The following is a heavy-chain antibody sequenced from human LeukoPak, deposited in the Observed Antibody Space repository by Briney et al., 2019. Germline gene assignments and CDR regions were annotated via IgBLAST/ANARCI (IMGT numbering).Heavy chain of an antibody. J-gene: IGHJ5*01. D-gene: IGHD2-2*01. CDR2: INPNSGGT. Sequence: ASGKLSSNASRYTFTGYYMHWVRQAPGQGLEWMGWINPNSGGTNYVQKFKDRVTMNREKSMNPAYMELSRLRSEDTAVYYCARVPADMEGDWFDYWGQGTLVTVSS. CDR3: ARVPADMEGDWFDY. V-gene: IGHV1-2*02. CDR1: RYTFTGYY.